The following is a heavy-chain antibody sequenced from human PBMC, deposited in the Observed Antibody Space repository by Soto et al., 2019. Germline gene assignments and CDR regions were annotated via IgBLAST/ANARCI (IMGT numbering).Heavy chain of an antibody. CDR3: AGGFPYYVSSDSYLDY. Sequence: SQTLSLPCAISGDTVSGNSAAWNWIRHSPSRGPEWLGRTYYRSRWYNDYAVSAKSRITVTPDTSKNQFSLHLNSVTPADTAVYYLAGGFPYYVSSDSYLDYSGRRSLVTVCS. V-gene: IGHV6-1*01. CDR1: GDTVSGNSAA. J-gene: IGHJ4*02. D-gene: IGHD3-16*01. CDR2: TYYRSRWYN.